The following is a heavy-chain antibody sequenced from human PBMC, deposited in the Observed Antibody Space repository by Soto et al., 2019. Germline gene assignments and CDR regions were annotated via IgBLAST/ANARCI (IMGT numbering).Heavy chain of an antibody. J-gene: IGHJ4*02. Sequence: GTSVKFSCKACGFAFTSSAVQWVRQARGQRLEWIGWIVVGSGNTKYAQKFQGRVTITRDTSASTAYMELSSLRSEDTAMYYCVKAFSIYGYSEFDHWGQGTQVTVSS. CDR3: VKAFSIYGYSEFDH. CDR1: GFAFTSSA. CDR2: IVVGSGNT. D-gene: IGHD2-21*01. V-gene: IGHV1-58*01.